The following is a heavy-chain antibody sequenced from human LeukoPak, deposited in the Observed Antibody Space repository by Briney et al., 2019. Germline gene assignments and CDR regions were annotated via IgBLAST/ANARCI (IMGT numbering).Heavy chain of an antibody. CDR1: GGSLSSYY. CDR3: ARDKPLRFGENYYYMDV. CDR2: IYTSGST. Sequence: SETLSLTCTVSGGSLSSYYWSWIRQPAGKGLEWIGRIYTSGSTNYNPSLKSRVTMSVDTSKNQFSLKLSSVTAADTAVYYCARDKPLRFGENYYYMDVWGKGTTVTVSS. J-gene: IGHJ6*03. D-gene: IGHD3-10*01. V-gene: IGHV4-4*07.